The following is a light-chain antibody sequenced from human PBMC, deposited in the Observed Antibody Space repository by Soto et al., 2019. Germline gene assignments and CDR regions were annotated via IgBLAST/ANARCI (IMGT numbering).Light chain of an antibody. J-gene: IGKJ4*01. Sequence: IQVTQSPASRFSSLRDKVPITWPASQGISNYLDWYQQKPGKAPKLLIYAASSLQGGLPSRFSGSGSATDFPLTISSLQPEDVATYYCQKNYSAPRTFGGGTKVDIK. CDR3: QKNYSAPRT. CDR2: AAS. V-gene: IGKV1-39*01. CDR1: QGISNY.